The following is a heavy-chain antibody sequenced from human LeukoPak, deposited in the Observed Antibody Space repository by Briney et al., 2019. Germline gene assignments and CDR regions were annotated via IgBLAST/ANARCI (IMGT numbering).Heavy chain of an antibody. J-gene: IGHJ4*02. Sequence: SVKVSCKASGGTFSSYAISWVRQAPGQGLEWMGGIIPILGTANYAQKFQGRVTITTDESTSTAYMELSSLRSEDTAVYYCARLRYSGSYALDYWGQGTLVTVSS. D-gene: IGHD1-26*01. CDR2: IIPILGTA. CDR3: ARLRYSGSYALDY. CDR1: GGTFSSYA. V-gene: IGHV1-69*05.